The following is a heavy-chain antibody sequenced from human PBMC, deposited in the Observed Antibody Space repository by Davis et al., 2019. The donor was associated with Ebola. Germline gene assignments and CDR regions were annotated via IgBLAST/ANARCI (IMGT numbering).Heavy chain of an antibody. CDR1: GFVFSDFS. D-gene: IGHD3/OR15-3a*01. Sequence: PGGSLRLSCAASGFVFSDFSMNWVRQAPGKGLEWITYITKGSDAIHYADSVKGRFTVSRDNAKNSVFLQMSSLRDEDSAVHYCARDHFFAFDFWSQGVHVSVSS. CDR3: ARDHFFAFDF. CDR2: ITKGSDAI. V-gene: IGHV3-48*02. J-gene: IGHJ4*02.